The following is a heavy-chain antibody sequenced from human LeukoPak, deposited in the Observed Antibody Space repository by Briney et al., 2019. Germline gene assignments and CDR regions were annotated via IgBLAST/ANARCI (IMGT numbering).Heavy chain of an antibody. CDR3: ARPYGDYDYNWFDP. D-gene: IGHD4-17*01. V-gene: IGHV4-39*01. J-gene: IGHJ5*02. Sequence: TSETLSLTCTVSGGSISSSSYYWGWIRQPPGKGLEWIGSIYYSGSTYYNPSLKSRVTISVDTSKNQFSLKLSSVTAADTAVYYCARPYGDYDYNWFDPWGQGTLVTVSS. CDR1: GGSISSSSYY. CDR2: IYYSGST.